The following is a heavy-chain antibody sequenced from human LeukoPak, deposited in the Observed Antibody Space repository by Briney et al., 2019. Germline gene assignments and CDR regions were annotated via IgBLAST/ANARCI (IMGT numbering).Heavy chain of an antibody. V-gene: IGHV3-74*01. Sequence: GGSLRPSCAASGFTFSDYYMSWIRQAPGKGLVWVSRINGDESSTTYADSVKGRFTISRDNAKNTLYLQMNTLRAEDTAVYYCARVRDCGGGSCFSYLDYWGQGTLVTVSS. J-gene: IGHJ4*02. CDR3: ARVRDCGGGSCFSYLDY. CDR2: INGDESST. D-gene: IGHD2-15*01. CDR1: GFTFSDYY.